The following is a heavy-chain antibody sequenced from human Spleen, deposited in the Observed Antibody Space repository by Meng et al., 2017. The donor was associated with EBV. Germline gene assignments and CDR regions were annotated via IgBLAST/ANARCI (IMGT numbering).Heavy chain of an antibody. V-gene: IGHV3-74*01. CDR1: GFTFSRYW. J-gene: IGHJ5*01. CDR2: INEHGSIT. D-gene: IGHD1-14*01. Sequence: VEAGGALVQPGGSLGLSCAASGFTFSRYWMNWVRQVPGEGLVWVSRINEHGSITNYADSVKGRFTISRDNARNTLYLQMNSLRAEDIGLYFCSRDLAGSDDSWGQGTLVTVSS. CDR3: SRDLAGSDDS.